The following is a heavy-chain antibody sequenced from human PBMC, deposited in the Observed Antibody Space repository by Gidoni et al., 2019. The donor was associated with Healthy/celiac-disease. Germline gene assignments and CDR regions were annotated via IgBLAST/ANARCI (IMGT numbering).Heavy chain of an antibody. CDR1: GFTFSSYG. CDR2: ISYDGSNK. CDR3: AKDGFLGYCSGGSCYPDY. D-gene: IGHD2-15*01. J-gene: IGHJ4*02. Sequence: QVQLVESGGGVVQPGRSLRLSCAASGFTFSSYGLHWVRQAPGKGLEWVAVISYDGSNKYYADSVKGRFTISRDNSKNTLYLQMNSLRAEDTAVYYCAKDGFLGYCSGGSCYPDYWGQGTLVTVSS. V-gene: IGHV3-30*18.